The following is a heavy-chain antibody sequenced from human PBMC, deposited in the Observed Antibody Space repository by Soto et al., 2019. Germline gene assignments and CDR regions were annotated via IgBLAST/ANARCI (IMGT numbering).Heavy chain of an antibody. CDR2: IIPIFGTA. J-gene: IGHJ4*02. V-gene: IGHV1-69*13. CDR1: GGTFSSYA. Sequence: SVKVSCKASGGTFSSYAISWVRQAPGQGLEWMGGIIPIFGTANYAQKFQGRVTITADESTSTAYMELSSLRSEDTAVYYCARETPSRPLGVSSGLDYWGQGTLVTVSS. CDR3: ARETPSRPLGVSSGLDY. D-gene: IGHD6-19*01.